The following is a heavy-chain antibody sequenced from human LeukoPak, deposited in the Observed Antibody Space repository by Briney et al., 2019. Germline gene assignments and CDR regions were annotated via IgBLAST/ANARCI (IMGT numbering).Heavy chain of an antibody. CDR1: GGSFSGYY. J-gene: IGHJ4*02. V-gene: IGHV4-34*01. Sequence: SETLSLTCAVYGGSFSGYYWSWIRQPPGKWLEWIGEINHSGSTNYNPSLKSRVTISVDTSKNQFSLKLSSVTAADTAVYYCARALRNTARIGYWGQGTLVTVSS. D-gene: IGHD5-18*01. CDR3: ARALRNTARIGY. CDR2: INHSGST.